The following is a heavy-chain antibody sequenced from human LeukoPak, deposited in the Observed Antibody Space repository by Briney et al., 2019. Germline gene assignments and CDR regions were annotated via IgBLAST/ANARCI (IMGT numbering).Heavy chain of an antibody. CDR2: IYHSGST. J-gene: IGHJ4*02. V-gene: IGHV4-30-2*01. CDR1: GGSISSGGYS. CDR3: ARSSGSYYVSLDY. Sequence: SETVSLTCAVSGGSISSGGYSWSWIRQPPGKGLEWIGYIYHSGSTYYNPSLKSRVTISVDRSKNQFSLKLSSVTAADTAVYYCARSSGSYYVSLDYWGQGTLVTVSS. D-gene: IGHD1-26*01.